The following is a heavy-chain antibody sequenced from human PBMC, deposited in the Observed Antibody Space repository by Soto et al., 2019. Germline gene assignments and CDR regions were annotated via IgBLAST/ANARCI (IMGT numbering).Heavy chain of an antibody. CDR2: ISYSGST. Sequence: SETLSLTCTVSGASMISHYWTFLRQSPGKGLEWIGYISYSGSTYYNPSHKSRVTISADTSRNQFSLKLSAVISADTAVYYCARADPDASVGYWGQGTLVTVSS. CDR3: ARADPDASVGY. V-gene: IGHV4-59*11. D-gene: IGHD3-16*01. J-gene: IGHJ4*02. CDR1: GASMISHY.